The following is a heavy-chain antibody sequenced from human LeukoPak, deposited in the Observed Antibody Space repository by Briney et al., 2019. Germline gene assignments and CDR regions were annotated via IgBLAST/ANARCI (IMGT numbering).Heavy chain of an antibody. CDR3: TTDLRPLSTYGDYGPDYYYMDV. V-gene: IGHV3-15*01. CDR2: IKSKTDGGTT. J-gene: IGHJ6*03. D-gene: IGHD4-17*01. Sequence: GGSLRLSCAASGFTFSNAWMSWVRQAPGKGLEWVGRIKSKTDGGTTDYAAPVKGRFTISRDDSKNTLYLQMNSLKTEDTAVYYCTTDLRPLSTYGDYGPDYYYMDVWGKGTTVTVSS. CDR1: GFTFSNAW.